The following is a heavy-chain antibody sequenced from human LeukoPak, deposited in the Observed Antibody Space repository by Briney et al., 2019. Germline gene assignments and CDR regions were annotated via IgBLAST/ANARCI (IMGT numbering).Heavy chain of an antibody. V-gene: IGHV3-49*04. CDR2: IRSKAYGGTT. CDR3: TREGGYSLTYYFDY. CDR1: GFSFGDYS. D-gene: IGHD5-18*01. Sequence: PGRSLRLSCTASGFSFGDYSMSWVRQAPGKGLEWVGFIRSKAYGGTTEYAASVKGRFTISRDDSKSIAYLQMDSLKTEDTAVYYCTREGGYSLTYYFDYWGQGTLVTVSS. J-gene: IGHJ4*02.